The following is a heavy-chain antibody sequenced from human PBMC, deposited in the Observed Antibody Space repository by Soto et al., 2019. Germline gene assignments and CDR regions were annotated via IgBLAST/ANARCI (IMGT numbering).Heavy chain of an antibody. J-gene: IGHJ4*02. CDR1: GYTFTSYD. V-gene: IGHV1-8*01. Sequence: ASVKVSCKASGYTFTSYDSNWVRQATGQGLEWMGWMNPNSGNTGYAQKFQGRVTMTRNTSISTAYMELSSLRSEDTAVYYCARSWYCTNGVCYLPLGYWGQGTLVSVSS. CDR3: ARSWYCTNGVCYLPLGY. D-gene: IGHD2-8*01. CDR2: MNPNSGNT.